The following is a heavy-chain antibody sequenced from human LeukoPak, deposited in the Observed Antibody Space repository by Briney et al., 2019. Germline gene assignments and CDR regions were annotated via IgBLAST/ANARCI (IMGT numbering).Heavy chain of an antibody. CDR3: ARGLGGYSYGSHDY. Sequence: PGGSLRLSCAASGFTFSSYWMHWVRQAPGEGLMWVSRIYSDGSSTSYADSVKGRFTIPRDNAKNTLYLQMNSLRAEDTAVYYCARGLGGYSYGSHDYWGQGTLVTVSS. CDR2: IYSDGSST. D-gene: IGHD5-18*01. J-gene: IGHJ4*02. V-gene: IGHV3-74*01. CDR1: GFTFSSYW.